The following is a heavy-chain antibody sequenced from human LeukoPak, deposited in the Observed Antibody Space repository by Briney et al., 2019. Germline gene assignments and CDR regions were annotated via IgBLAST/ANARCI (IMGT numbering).Heavy chain of an antibody. CDR3: VKELTETDFAVGLFDY. CDR1: GFSFSNYA. Sequence: GGSLRLSCSAPGFSFSNYAMHWVRQAPGEGLEYISAIKRDGRTIHYADSVRARFTISRDNSKNTLYLQMNSLRPEDTAVYYCVKELTETDFAVGLFDYWGQGTLVTV. V-gene: IGHV3-64D*06. CDR2: IKRDGRTI. D-gene: IGHD3-3*01. J-gene: IGHJ4*02.